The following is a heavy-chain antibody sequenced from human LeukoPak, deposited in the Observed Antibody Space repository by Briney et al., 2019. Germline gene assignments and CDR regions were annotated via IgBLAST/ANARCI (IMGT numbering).Heavy chain of an antibody. V-gene: IGHV3-23*01. CDR3: TRVGYIDEGIDY. J-gene: IGHJ4*02. CDR2: INHSGGST. CDR1: GFTFSSYA. D-gene: IGHD5-24*01. Sequence: GGSLRLSCAASGFTFSSYAMSWVRQAPGKGLEWVSAINHSGGSTYYADSVKGRFTIFRDNSKNTLYLQINSLRAEDTAVYYCTRVGYIDEGIDYWGQGTLVTISS.